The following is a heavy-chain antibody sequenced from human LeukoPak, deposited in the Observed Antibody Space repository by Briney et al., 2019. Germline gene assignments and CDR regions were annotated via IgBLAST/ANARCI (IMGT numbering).Heavy chain of an antibody. Sequence: KPSETLSLTCTVSGYSISSGYYWGWIRQPPGKGLEWIGSIYHSGSTYCNPSLKSRVTISVDTSKNQFSLKLSSVTAADTAVYYCARDVPVVVPAAMPMDVWGKGTTVTVSS. V-gene: IGHV4-38-2*02. D-gene: IGHD2-2*01. CDR3: ARDVPVVVPAAMPMDV. CDR1: GYSISSGYY. J-gene: IGHJ6*04. CDR2: IYHSGST.